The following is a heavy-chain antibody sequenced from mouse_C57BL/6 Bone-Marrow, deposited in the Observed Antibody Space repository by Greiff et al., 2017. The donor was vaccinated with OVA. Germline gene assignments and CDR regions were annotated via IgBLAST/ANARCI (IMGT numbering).Heavy chain of an antibody. V-gene: IGHV1-62-2*01. CDR2: FYPGSGSI. CDR3: ARHEDVVYYGSSWFAY. Sequence: QVQLKESGAELVKPGASVKLSCKASGYTFTEYTIHWVKQRSGQGLEWIGWFYPGSGSIKYNEKFKDKATLTADKSSSTVYMELSRLTSEDSAVYFCARHEDVVYYGSSWFAYWGQGTLVTVSA. J-gene: IGHJ3*01. D-gene: IGHD1-1*01. CDR1: GYTFTEYT.